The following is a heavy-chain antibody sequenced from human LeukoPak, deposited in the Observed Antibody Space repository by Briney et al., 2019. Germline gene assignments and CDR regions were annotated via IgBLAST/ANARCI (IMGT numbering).Heavy chain of an antibody. CDR2: SNGGNGNT. V-gene: IGHV1-3*01. CDR1: GYTFTNYV. CDR3: ARDPLFCSGGSCIPYYYGLDV. J-gene: IGHJ6*04. D-gene: IGHD2-15*01. Sequence: ASVKVSYKASGYTFTNYVMHWVRQAPGQRLEWMGWSNGGNGNTKYSQKFQGRVTITRDTSASTAYMELSGLRSEDTAVYYCARDPLFCSGGSCIPYYYGLDVWGKGTTVTVSS.